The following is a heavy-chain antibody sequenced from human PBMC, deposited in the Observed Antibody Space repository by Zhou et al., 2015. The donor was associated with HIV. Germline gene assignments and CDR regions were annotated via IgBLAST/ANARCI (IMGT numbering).Heavy chain of an antibody. Sequence: QVQLVQSGAEVKKPGASVKVSCKASGYTFTDYYMHWVRQAPGHGLEWMGRINPNSGGTNSAQKFQGRVTMTRDTSISTAYMELSRLRSDDTAVYYCARLYDDYTDFDYWGQGTLVTVSS. V-gene: IGHV1-2*06. CDR2: INPNSGGT. D-gene: IGHD4-17*01. CDR1: GYTFTDYY. CDR3: ARLYDDYTDFDY. J-gene: IGHJ4*02.